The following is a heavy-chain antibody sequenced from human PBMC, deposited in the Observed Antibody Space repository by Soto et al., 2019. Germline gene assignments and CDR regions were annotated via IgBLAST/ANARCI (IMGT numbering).Heavy chain of an antibody. CDR2: ISSSSSYI. Sequence: EVQLVESGGDLVKPGGSLRLSCAASGFTFSSYSMNWVRQAPGKGLEWVSSISSSSSYIYYADSVKGRFTISRDNAKNSLYLQMNSLRAEDTAVYYCARGALWIQPFDYWGQGTLVTVSS. V-gene: IGHV3-21*01. J-gene: IGHJ4*02. CDR1: GFTFSSYS. D-gene: IGHD5-18*01. CDR3: ARGALWIQPFDY.